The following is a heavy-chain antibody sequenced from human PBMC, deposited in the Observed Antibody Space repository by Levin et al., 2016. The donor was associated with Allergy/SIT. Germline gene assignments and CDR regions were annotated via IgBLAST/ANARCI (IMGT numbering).Heavy chain of an antibody. CDR1: GGSFSGYY. CDR3: ARGTSGSYFIYYYYYGMDV. V-gene: IGHV4-34*01. D-gene: IGHD1-26*01. Sequence: SETLSLTCAVYGGSFSGYYWSWIRQPPGKGLEWIGEINHSGSTNYNPSLKSRVTISVDTSKNQFSLKLSSVTAADTAVYYCARGTSGSYFIYYYYYGMDVWGQGTTVTVSS. CDR2: INHSGST. J-gene: IGHJ6*02.